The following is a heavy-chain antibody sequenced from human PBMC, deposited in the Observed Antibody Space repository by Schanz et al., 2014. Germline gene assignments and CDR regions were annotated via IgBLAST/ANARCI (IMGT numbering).Heavy chain of an antibody. J-gene: IGHJ4*02. CDR2: ISGSGGST. CDR3: AKYGTGKGVSFEY. Sequence: EVQLVESGGGLVQPGGSLRLSCAASGYTFSSNAMSWVRQAPGKGLEWVSTISGSGGSTYYADSVKGRFTISRDNAKNSLYLQMNSLTAEDTAVYYCAKYGTGKGVSFEYWGQGTLVTVSS. D-gene: IGHD1-26*01. CDR1: GYTFSSNA. V-gene: IGHV3-23*04.